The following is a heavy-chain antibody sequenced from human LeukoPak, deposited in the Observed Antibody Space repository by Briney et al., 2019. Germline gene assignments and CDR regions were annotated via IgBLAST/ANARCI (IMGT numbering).Heavy chain of an antibody. CDR3: ARWKLIHLVDY. Sequence: GGSLRLSCAASGFTFSDYYMSWIRQAPGKGLEWVSYISSSGSTIYYADSVKGRFTISRDNANNSLYLQMNSLRAEDRAVYYCARWKLIHLVDYWGQGTLVTVSS. V-gene: IGHV3-11*01. CDR2: ISSSGSTI. CDR1: GFTFSDYY. J-gene: IGHJ4*02. D-gene: IGHD5-18*01.